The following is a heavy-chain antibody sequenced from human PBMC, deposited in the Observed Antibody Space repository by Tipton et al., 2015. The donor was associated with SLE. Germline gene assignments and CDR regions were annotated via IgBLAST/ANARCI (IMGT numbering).Heavy chain of an antibody. V-gene: IGHV4-31*03. CDR1: GGSISSDGYY. D-gene: IGHD2/OR15-2a*01. CDR3: ARARGDYYLAFDV. J-gene: IGHJ3*01. CDR2: IYYDGST. Sequence: TLSLTCTVSGGSISSDGYYWSWIRHHPGKGLEWIVYIYYDGSTYYNPSLKSRSSISIDTPKNQFSLKLGSATAADTAMYYCARARGDYYLAFDVWGQGSMVTVSS.